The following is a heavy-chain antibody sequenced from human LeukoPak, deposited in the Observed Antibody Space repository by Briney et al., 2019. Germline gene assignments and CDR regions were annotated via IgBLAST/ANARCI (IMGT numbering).Heavy chain of an antibody. CDR2: IYSGGTT. Sequence: GGSLGLSCAASGLSVTGKYMSWVRQAPGKGLEWVSIIYSGGTTYYTASVKGRFTISRDNSKNTLNLQMNSLKAEDTAMYYCVSPLDADFGRFDSWGQGTLVTVSS. V-gene: IGHV3-66*01. CDR3: VSPLDADFGRFDS. CDR1: GLSVTGKY. J-gene: IGHJ4*02. D-gene: IGHD2-15*01.